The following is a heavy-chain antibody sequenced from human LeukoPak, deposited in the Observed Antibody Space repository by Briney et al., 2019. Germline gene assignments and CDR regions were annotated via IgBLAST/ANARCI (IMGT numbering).Heavy chain of an antibody. V-gene: IGHV3-48*02. CDR3: ARDSFSGNYYKPLLDY. J-gene: IGHJ4*02. CDR2: ISSSSSTI. Sequence: GGSLRLSCAASGFTFSSYSMNWVRQAPGKGLEWVSYISSSSSTINYADSVKGRFTISRDNAKNSLYLQMNSLRDEDTAVYYCARDSFSGNYYKPLLDYWGQGTLVTVSS. D-gene: IGHD3-10*01. CDR1: GFTFSSYS.